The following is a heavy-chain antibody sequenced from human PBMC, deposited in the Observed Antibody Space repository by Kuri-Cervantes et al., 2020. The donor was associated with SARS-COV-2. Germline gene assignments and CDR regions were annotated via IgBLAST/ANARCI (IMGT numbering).Heavy chain of an antibody. J-gene: IGHJ6*03. V-gene: IGHV4-59*12. D-gene: IGHD3-22*01. Sequence: SETLSLTCTVSGGSISSYYWSWIRQPPGQGLEWLGYIYYSGSTKYNPSLESRVTISLDTSRNQFSLKLSSVTAADSAVYYCARSGYYSRGVTYYYMDVWDEGTTVTVSS. CDR1: GGSISSYY. CDR2: IYYSGST. CDR3: ARSGYYSRGVTYYYMDV.